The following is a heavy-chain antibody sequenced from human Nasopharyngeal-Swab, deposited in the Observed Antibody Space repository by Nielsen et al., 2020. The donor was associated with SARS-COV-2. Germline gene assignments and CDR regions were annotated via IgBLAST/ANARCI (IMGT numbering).Heavy chain of an antibody. J-gene: IGHJ4*02. CDR1: GFTLSSYA. Sequence: GESLKISCAASGFTLSSYAMHWVRQAPGKGLEWVAVISYDGSNKYYADSVKGRFTISRDNAKNSLYLQMNSLRAEDTALYYCAKDKGYSYGRGFDYWGQGTLVTVSS. CDR2: ISYDGSNK. V-gene: IGHV3-30-3*01. CDR3: AKDKGYSYGRGFDY. D-gene: IGHD5-18*01.